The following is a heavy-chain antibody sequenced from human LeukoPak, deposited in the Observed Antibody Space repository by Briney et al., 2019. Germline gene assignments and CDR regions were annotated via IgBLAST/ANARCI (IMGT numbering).Heavy chain of an antibody. V-gene: IGHV3-21*01. CDR1: GFTFTTYA. CDR2: ISNSGNII. CDR3: ARTSGESTAALRAPFDY. D-gene: IGHD6-6*01. J-gene: IGHJ4*02. Sequence: GGSLRLSCAASGFTFTTYAMSWVRQAPGKGLEWVSTISNSGNIIYYADSVKGRFTISRDNAKNSLYLQMDSLRAEDAAVYYCARTSGESTAALRAPFDYWGQGTLATVSS.